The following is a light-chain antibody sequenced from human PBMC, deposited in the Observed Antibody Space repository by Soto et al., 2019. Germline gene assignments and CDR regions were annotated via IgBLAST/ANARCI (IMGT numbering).Light chain of an antibody. V-gene: IGLV1-40*01. CDR1: SSNIGAGYD. Sequence: QLVLTQPPSVSGAPGQRVTISCTGSSSNIGAGYDVHWYQRLPGTAPKVLIYSNNNRPSGVPDRFSGSKSGTSASLAITGLQAEDEADYYCQSYDSSLSGSYVFGTGTMLTVL. CDR3: QSYDSSLSGSYV. J-gene: IGLJ1*01. CDR2: SNN.